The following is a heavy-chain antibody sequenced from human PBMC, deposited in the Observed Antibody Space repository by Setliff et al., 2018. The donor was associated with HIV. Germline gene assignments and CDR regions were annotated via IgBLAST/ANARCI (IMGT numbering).Heavy chain of an antibody. D-gene: IGHD1-1*01. J-gene: IGHJ4*02. CDR1: GYSFTAYY. CDR2: INPHSGGT. CDR3: ARETENDGFDY. V-gene: IGHV1-2*02. Sequence: ASVKVSCKASGYSFTAYYMPWVRQAPGQGLEWMGWINPHSGGTNYAQKFQGRATMTRDTSINTAYMELTRLGSNDTAVYFCARETENDGFDYWGQGTLVTVSS.